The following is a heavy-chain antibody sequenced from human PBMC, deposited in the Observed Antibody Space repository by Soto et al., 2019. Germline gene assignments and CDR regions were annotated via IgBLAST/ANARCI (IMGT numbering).Heavy chain of an antibody. CDR1: GGSISSGGYY. D-gene: IGHD3-3*01. CDR2: IYYSGST. J-gene: IGHJ4*02. CDR3: ARARTYYDFWSGYYTLLTFDY. V-gene: IGHV4-31*03. Sequence: QVQLQESGPGLVKPSQTLSLTCTVSGGSISSGGYYWSWIRQHPGKGLEWIGYIYYSGSTYYNPSLKSRVTISVDTSKNQFSLKLSSVTAADTAVYYCARARTYYDFWSGYYTLLTFDYWGQGTLVTVSS.